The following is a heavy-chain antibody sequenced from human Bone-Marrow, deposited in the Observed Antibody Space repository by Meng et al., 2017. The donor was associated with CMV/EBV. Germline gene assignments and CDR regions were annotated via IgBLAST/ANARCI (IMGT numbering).Heavy chain of an antibody. CDR2: IDHSGST. D-gene: IGHD3-10*01. J-gene: IGHJ4*02. V-gene: IGHV4-34*01. CDR1: GGSFSGYY. Sequence: SETLSLTCGVYGGSFSGYYWSWIRQPPGNGLEWIGEIDHSGSTNYNPSHKSRVTISVDTAKNQFTLKLTSMTAADTAVYYCARAGTYHDGSGLNRWGQGTLVTVSS. CDR3: ARAGTYHDGSGLNR.